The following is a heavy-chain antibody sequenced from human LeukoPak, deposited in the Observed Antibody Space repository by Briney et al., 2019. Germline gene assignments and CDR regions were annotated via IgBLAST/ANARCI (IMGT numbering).Heavy chain of an antibody. CDR1: GFTFSNAW. CDR3: ARTTLLLHIGGVIVPSDY. J-gene: IGHJ4*02. V-gene: IGHV3-15*01. CDR2: IKSKTDGGTT. D-gene: IGHD3-16*02. Sequence: GGSLRLSCAASGFTFSNAWMSRVRQAPGKGLEWVGRIKSKTDGGTTDYAAPVKGRFTISRDDSKNTLYLQMNSLRAEDTAVYYCARTTLLLHIGGVIVPSDYWGQGTLVTVSS.